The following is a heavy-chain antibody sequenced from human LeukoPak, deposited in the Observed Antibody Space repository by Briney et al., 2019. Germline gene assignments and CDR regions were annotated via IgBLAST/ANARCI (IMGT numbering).Heavy chain of an antibody. D-gene: IGHD3-16*01. CDR3: ARDGGDSVY. J-gene: IGHJ4*02. Sequence: SETLSLTCTVSGGSISRGDYYGSWIRQPPGKGLEWIGYIYYSGSTYYNPSLKSRVTISVDTSKNQFSLKLSSVTAADTAVYYCARDGGDSVYWGQGTLVTVSS. CDR2: IYYSGST. V-gene: IGHV4-30-4*01. CDR1: GGSISRGDYY.